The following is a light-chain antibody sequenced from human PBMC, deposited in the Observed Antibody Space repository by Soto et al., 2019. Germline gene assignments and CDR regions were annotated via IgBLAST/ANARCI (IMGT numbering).Light chain of an antibody. CDR2: WAS. J-gene: IGKJ2*01. CDR1: QSVLYSSNNKNY. V-gene: IGKV4-1*01. CDR3: QQYYSAPPYT. Sequence: DIVMTQSPDSLAVSLGERATINCMSSQSVLYSSNNKNYLAWYQQRPGQPPRLLIYWASTRESGVPERFSGSGSGTHVALTIRSLQAEDVAVYYCQQYYSAPPYTFGQGTKLEIK.